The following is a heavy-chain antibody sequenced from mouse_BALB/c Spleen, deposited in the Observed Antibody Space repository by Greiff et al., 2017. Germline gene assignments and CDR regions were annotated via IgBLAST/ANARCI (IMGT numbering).Heavy chain of an antibody. J-gene: IGHJ3*01. CDR2: IWAGGST. Sequence: VMLVESGPGLVAPSQSLSITCTVSGFSLTSYGVHWVRQPPGKGLEWLGVIWAGGSTNYNSALMSRLSISKDNSKSQVFLKMNSLQTDDTAMYYFAIARDYYGSRAWFAYWGEGTLVTASA. CDR3: AIARDYYGSRAWFAY. V-gene: IGHV2-9*02. D-gene: IGHD1-1*01. CDR1: GFSLTSYG.